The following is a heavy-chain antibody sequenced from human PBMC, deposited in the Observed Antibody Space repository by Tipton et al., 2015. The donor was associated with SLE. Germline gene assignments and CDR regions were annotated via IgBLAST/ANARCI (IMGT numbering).Heavy chain of an antibody. CDR2: VYYTGST. Sequence: TLSLTCTVSGGSISGSFYYWGWIRQPPGKGLEWIVSVYYTGSTYNNPSLKSRVSVSVDASKNQFSLRLTSVTAADTAVYYCARGMVTWRGAILGVDVWGQGTTVNVSS. J-gene: IGHJ6*02. D-gene: IGHD2-21*02. CDR3: ARGMVTWRGAILGVDV. CDR1: GGSISGSFYY. V-gene: IGHV4-39*07.